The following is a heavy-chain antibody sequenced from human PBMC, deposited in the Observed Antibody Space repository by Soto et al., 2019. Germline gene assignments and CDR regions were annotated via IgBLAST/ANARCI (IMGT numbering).Heavy chain of an antibody. V-gene: IGHV4-31*03. CDR3: ATAPYSSSWYDH. Sequence: SETLSLTCTVSGGSVNSGTYYWSWIRQHPGKGLEWIGYIYFSGSTYYNPSLKSRVTISPDTSQNQFTLDLTSMTAADTALYYCATAPYSSSWYDHWGQGTLVTVSS. CDR1: GGSVNSGTYY. D-gene: IGHD6-13*01. CDR2: IYFSGST. J-gene: IGHJ5*02.